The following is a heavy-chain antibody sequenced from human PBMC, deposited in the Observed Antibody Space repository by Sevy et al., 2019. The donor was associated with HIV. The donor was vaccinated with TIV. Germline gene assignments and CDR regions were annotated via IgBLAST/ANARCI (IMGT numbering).Heavy chain of an antibody. J-gene: IGHJ4*02. CDR3: TTDAHDFTNYPSPYYFDQ. CDR1: GFTLSDAW. CDR2: IESKTDGGPT. D-gene: IGHD4-4*01. V-gene: IGHV3-15*04. Sequence: VGSLRLSCAASGFTLSDAWMSWVHQAPGKGLEWVGRIESKTDGGPTDYAAPVKGRFTISRDESKNTLYLQMNSLKTEYTVVYYCTTDAHDFTNYPSPYYFDQWGQGTLVTVSS.